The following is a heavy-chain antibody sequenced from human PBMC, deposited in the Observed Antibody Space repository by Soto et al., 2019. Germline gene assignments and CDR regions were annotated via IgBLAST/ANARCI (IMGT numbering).Heavy chain of an antibody. CDR3: ARGAFCGGAPGCRDMDV. CDR2: ISAYNGNT. D-gene: IGHD2-21*01. V-gene: IGHV1-18*01. J-gene: IGHJ6*02. CDR1: GYKFISHS. Sequence: QIPLVQSGGEVKKPGASVKVSCKSSGYKFISHSITWVRQAPGQGLEWMGRISAYNGNTNYAQKLQGRVTMTTDTSTNTAYMELGSLRSDDTAVYYCARGAFCGGAPGCRDMDVWGQGTTVTVSS.